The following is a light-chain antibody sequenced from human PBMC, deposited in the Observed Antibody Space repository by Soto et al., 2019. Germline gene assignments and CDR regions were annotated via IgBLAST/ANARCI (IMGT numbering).Light chain of an antibody. Sequence: DIQMTQSPSSLSASVGDRVSIPCRASQSISSYLHWYQQRPGKAPHLLIYAASSLQSGVPSRFSGSGSGTDFTLTISSLQPEDFASYYCQQSYETPWTFGQGTKVDIK. CDR3: QQSYETPWT. J-gene: IGKJ1*01. CDR2: AAS. CDR1: QSISSY. V-gene: IGKV1-39*01.